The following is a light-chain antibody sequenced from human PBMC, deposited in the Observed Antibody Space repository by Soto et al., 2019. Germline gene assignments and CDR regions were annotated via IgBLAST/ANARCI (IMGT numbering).Light chain of an antibody. CDR2: DAS. V-gene: IGKV3-11*01. CDR1: QSVSSY. CDR3: QQRSSWPRT. J-gene: IGKJ1*01. Sequence: EIVLTQSPATLSLSPGERATLSCRASQSVSSYLAWYQQKPGQVPRLVIYDASTRATGIPGRFSGSGSGTEFTLTISSLEPEDFAVYYCQQRSSWPRTFGEGTKVEIK.